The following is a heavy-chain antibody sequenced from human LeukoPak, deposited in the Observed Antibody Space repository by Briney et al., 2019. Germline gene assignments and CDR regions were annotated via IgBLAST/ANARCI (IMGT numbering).Heavy chain of an antibody. J-gene: IGHJ4*02. CDR1: GFTFSSYE. CDR2: ISDSASTI. D-gene: IGHD3-10*01. CDR3: ARHYYD. V-gene: IGHV3-48*03. Sequence: GGSLRLSCAASGFTFSSYEMNWVRQAPGKGLEWISYISDSASTIYYADSVKGRFTISRDNAKNSLYLQMNSLRAEDTAVYYCARHYYDWGQGTLVTVSS.